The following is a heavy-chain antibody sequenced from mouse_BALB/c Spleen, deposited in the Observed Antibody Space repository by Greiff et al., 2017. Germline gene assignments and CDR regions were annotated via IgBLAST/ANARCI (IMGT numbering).Heavy chain of an antibody. V-gene: IGHV1-77*01. CDR1: GYTFTDYY. J-gene: IGHJ2*01. CDR2: IYPGSGNT. Sequence: VKLMESGAELARPGASVKLSCKASGYTFTDYYINWVKQRTGQGLEWIGEIYPGSGNTYYNEKFKGKATLTADKSSSTAYMQLSSLTSEDSAVYFCARGNYWGQGTTLTVSS. CDR3: ARGNY.